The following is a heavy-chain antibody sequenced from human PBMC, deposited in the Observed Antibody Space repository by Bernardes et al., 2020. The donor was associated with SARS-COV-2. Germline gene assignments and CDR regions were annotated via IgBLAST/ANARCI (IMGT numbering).Heavy chain of an antibody. J-gene: IGHJ3*02. V-gene: IGHV5-51*01. CDR1: GYSFTSYW. Sequence: GESLKISCKGSGYSFTSYWIGWVRQMPGKGLEWMGIIYPGDSDTRYSPSFQGQVTISADKSISTAYLQWSSLKASDTAMYYCARNPHLYYYDSSGYSDAFDSWGQGTMVTVSS. CDR2: IYPGDSDT. D-gene: IGHD3-22*01. CDR3: ARNPHLYYYDSSGYSDAFDS.